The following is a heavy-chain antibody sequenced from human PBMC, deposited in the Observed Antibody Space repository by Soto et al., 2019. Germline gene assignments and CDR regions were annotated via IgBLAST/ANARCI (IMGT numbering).Heavy chain of an antibody. J-gene: IGHJ6*03. CDR1: GFTFSSYG. D-gene: IGHD5-12*01. Sequence: QVQLVESGGGVVQPGRSLRLSCAASGFTFSSYGMHWVRQAPGKGLEWVAVIWYDGSKKYYADSVKGRFTISRDNSKNTLYLQMNSLRAEDTAVYYCARDNRGYDEYYYYYYMDVWGKGTTVTVSS. V-gene: IGHV3-33*01. CDR3: ARDNRGYDEYYYYYYMDV. CDR2: IWYDGSKK.